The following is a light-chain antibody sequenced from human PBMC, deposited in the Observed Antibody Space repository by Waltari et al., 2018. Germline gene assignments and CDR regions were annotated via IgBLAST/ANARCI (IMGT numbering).Light chain of an antibody. CDR1: TLVNRQ. Sequence: SSVLSQPPSVSVAPGQTATSTCGATTLVNRQVHLYQHRPGQAPVLVIYDTSDRPSGIPGRFSGSNSGNAATLTISWVEAGDEADYYCQVWDGDSDHHWLFGGGTKLTVL. J-gene: IGLJ3*02. V-gene: IGLV3-21*02. CDR2: DTS. CDR3: QVWDGDSDHHWL.